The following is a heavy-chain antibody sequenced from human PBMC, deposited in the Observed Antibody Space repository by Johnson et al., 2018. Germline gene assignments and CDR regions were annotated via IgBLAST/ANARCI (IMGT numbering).Heavy chain of an antibody. J-gene: IGHJ1*01. Sequence: QVQLVQSGGGVVQXGRSLRLXCAASGFTFSSYGMHWVRQAPGKGLEWVAVISYDGSNKYSADSVKGRFTISRDNSQNTLYLQMNSLRAEDTAVYYCAKRWLGYIQHWGQGTLVTVSS. CDR3: AKRWLGYIQH. D-gene: IGHD2-15*01. CDR1: GFTFSSYG. CDR2: ISYDGSNK. V-gene: IGHV3-30*18.